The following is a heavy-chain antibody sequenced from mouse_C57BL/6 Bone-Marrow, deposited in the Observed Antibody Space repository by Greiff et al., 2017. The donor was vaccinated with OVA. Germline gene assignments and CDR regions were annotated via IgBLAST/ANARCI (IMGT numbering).Heavy chain of an antibody. Sequence: VKLMESGPGLVQPSQSLSITCTVSGFSLTSYGVHWVRQSPGKGLEWLGVIWRGGSTDYNAAFMSRLSITKDNSKSQVFFKMNSLQADDTAIYYCAKNEGTYWYFDVWGTGTTVTVSS. CDR1: GFSLTSYG. CDR3: AKNEGTYWYFDV. J-gene: IGHJ1*03. V-gene: IGHV2-5*01. D-gene: IGHD3-3*01. CDR2: IWRGGST.